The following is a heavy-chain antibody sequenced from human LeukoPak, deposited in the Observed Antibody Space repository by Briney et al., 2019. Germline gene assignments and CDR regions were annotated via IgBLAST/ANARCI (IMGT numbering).Heavy chain of an antibody. CDR1: GFAFSTFV. CDR2: IWYDGSKK. D-gene: IGHD4/OR15-4a*01. CDR3: ARSPEPFDYGPYNWFDP. Sequence: QPGGSLRLSCAASGFAFSTFVIHWVRQAPGEGLEWVALIWYDGSKKYYADSVKGRFNISRDNPRTTLFLQMNSLRDEDTAVYYCARSPEPFDYGPYNWFDPWGQGTLVTVSS. J-gene: IGHJ5*02. V-gene: IGHV3-33*01.